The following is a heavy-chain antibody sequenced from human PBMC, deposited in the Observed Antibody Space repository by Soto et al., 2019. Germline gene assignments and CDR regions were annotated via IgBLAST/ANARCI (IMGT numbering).Heavy chain of an antibody. CDR2: ISAYNGNT. D-gene: IGHD2-15*01. CDR3: ARVLMRIGYYGMDV. J-gene: IGHJ6*02. V-gene: IGHV1-18*01. Sequence: QVQRVQSGAAVKKPGASVKVSCKASGYTFTSYGISWVRQAPGQGLEWMGWISAYNGNTNYAQKLQGRVTMTTDTTTSTDYMELRSLRSDDTAVYYCARVLMRIGYYGMDVWGQGTTVTVSS. CDR1: GYTFTSYG.